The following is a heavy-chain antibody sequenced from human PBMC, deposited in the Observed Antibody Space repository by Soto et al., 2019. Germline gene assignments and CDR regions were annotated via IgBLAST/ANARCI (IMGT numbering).Heavy chain of an antibody. V-gene: IGHV3-43*01. D-gene: IGHD4-4*01. CDR1: GFTFDDYS. J-gene: IGHJ4*02. CDR3: GKEVAVSDYTNLDY. Sequence: EVQLVESGGVVVQPGGSLRLSCAASGFTFDDYSMHWVRQAPGKGLVWVSLISWDGGSTYYADSVKGRFTISRDNSKNSLYLQMNSLTTEDTAFYDCGKEVAVSDYTNLDYWVQGALVTVSS. CDR2: ISWDGGST.